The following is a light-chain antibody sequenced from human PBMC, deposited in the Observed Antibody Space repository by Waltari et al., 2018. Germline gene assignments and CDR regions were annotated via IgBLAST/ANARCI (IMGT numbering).Light chain of an antibody. CDR3: QQYNNWPPVT. J-gene: IGKJ1*01. CDR2: GAS. V-gene: IGKV3-15*01. CDR1: QSVSSN. Sequence: EIVMTQSPATLSVSPGERATISCRASQSVSSNLAWYQQKPGQAPRLLIYGASTRATGIPARFSGSGSGTEFTLTISSLQSEDFAVYYCQQYNNWPPVTFGQGTKVEIK.